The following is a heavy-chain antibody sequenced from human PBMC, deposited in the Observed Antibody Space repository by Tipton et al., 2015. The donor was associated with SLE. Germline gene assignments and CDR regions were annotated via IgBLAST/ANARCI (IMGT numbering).Heavy chain of an antibody. CDR3: AKDRYCGGGTCFASYFDL. CDR2: ISGGGGST. CDR1: GFTFRTYA. Sequence: SLRLSCAASGFTFRTYAMAWVRQSPGKGLEWASLISGGGGSTHYADSVRGRFTISRDNSKNTLSLQLNTLRADDTAIYYCAKDRYCGGGTCFASYFDLWGQGTLVTVSS. D-gene: IGHD2-21*01. V-gene: IGHV3-23*01. J-gene: IGHJ4*02.